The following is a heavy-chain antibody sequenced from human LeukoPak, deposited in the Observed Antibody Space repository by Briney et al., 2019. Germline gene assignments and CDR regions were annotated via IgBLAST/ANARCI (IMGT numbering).Heavy chain of an antibody. CDR3: ARGCSSTSCYEDYYYMDV. Sequence: GASVKVSCKASGYTFTGYYMHWVRQAPGQGLEWMGWINPNSGGTNYAQKFQGRVTMTRDTSISTAYMELSRLRSDDTAVYYCARGCSSTSCYEDYYYMDVWGKGTTVTISS. CDR1: GYTFTGYY. D-gene: IGHD2-2*01. CDR2: INPNSGGT. V-gene: IGHV1-2*02. J-gene: IGHJ6*03.